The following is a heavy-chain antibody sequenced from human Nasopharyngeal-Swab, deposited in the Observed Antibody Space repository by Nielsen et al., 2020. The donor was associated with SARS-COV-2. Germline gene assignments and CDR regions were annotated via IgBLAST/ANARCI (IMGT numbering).Heavy chain of an antibody. D-gene: IGHD3-10*01. V-gene: IGHV3-53*01. J-gene: IGHJ6*02. CDR2: IYSGGST. CDR3: ARDRGGVYYYYGMDV. CDR1: GFTVSSNY. Sequence: GESLKISCAASGFTVSSNYMSWVRQAPGKGLEWVSVIYSGGSTYYADSVKGRFTISRDNSKNTLYLQMNSLRAEETAVYYCARDRGGVYYYYGMDVWGQGTTVTVSS.